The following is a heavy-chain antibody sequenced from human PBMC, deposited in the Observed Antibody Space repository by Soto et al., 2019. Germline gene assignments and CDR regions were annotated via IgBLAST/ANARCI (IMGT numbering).Heavy chain of an antibody. V-gene: IGHV1-69*13. CDR1: GYTFTGYY. J-gene: IGHJ4*02. CDR2: INPNSGTA. CDR3: AIEYSSSPPYYPIGY. D-gene: IGHD6-6*01. Sequence: ASVKVSCKASGYTFTGYYMHWVRQAPGQGLEWMGWINPNSGTANYAQKFQGRVTITADESTSTAYMELSSLRSEDTAVYYCAIEYSSSPPYYPIGYWGQGTLVTVSS.